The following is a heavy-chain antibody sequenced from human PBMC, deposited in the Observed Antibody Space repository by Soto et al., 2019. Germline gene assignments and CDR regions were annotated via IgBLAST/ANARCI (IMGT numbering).Heavy chain of an antibody. CDR3: AKDLSVVTTGTSYFDY. J-gene: IGHJ4*02. D-gene: IGHD3-22*01. CDR1: GFTFSSYG. Sequence: PGGSLRLSCAASGFTFSSYGMHWVRQAPGKGLEWVAVISYDGSNKYYADSVKGRFTISRDNSKNTLYLQMNSLRAEDTAVYYCAKDLSVVTTGTSYFDYWGQGTLVTVSS. CDR2: ISYDGSNK. V-gene: IGHV3-30*18.